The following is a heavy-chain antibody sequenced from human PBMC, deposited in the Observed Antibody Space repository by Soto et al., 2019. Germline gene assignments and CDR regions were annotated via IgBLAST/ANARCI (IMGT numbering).Heavy chain of an antibody. Sequence: PSETLSLTCTVSGGSISSSSYYWGWIRQPPGKGLEWIGSIYYSGSTYYNPSLKSRVTISVDTSKNQFSLKLSSVTAADTAVYYCARQNPSYYYGMDVWGQGTTVT. CDR1: GGSISSSSYY. V-gene: IGHV4-39*01. CDR3: ARQNPSYYYGMDV. J-gene: IGHJ6*02. CDR2: IYYSGST.